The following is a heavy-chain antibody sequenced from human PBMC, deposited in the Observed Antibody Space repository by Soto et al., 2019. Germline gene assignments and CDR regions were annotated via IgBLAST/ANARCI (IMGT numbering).Heavy chain of an antibody. CDR2: INSDGSST. D-gene: IGHD3-10*01. J-gene: IGHJ4*02. CDR1: GFTFSSYW. V-gene: IGHV3-74*01. CDR3: APGYELASAY. Sequence: GGSLRLSCAASGFTFSSYWRHRVRQAPGKGLVWVSRINSDGSSTSYADSVKGRFTISRDNAKNTLYLQMNSLRAEDTAVYYCAPGYELASAYWGQGTLVTVSS.